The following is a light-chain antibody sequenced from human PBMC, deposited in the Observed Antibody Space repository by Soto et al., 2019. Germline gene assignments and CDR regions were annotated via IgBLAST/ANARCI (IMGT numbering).Light chain of an antibody. J-gene: IGLJ1*01. Sequence: LTQPCPLSWSPGQVVNLSRPGTNSDRCWYNYVSWDQQHPGKAPKPMNYDFSKPPSGVPYPLSGSKSGNTASMSISGLQAEDEADYYCCSYADSYTYVFGTGTKVTVL. CDR2: DFS. CDR3: CSYADSYTYV. CDR1: NSDRCWYNY. V-gene: IGLV2-11*02.